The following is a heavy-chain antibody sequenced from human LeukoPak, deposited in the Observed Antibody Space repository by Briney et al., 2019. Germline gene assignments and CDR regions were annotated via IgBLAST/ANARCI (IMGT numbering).Heavy chain of an antibody. V-gene: IGHV3-23*01. CDR2: ISGSGGST. D-gene: IGHD6-13*01. Sequence: GGSLRLSCSASGFTFGSFAMCWVRQAPGKGLEWVSAISGSGGSTYYADSVKGRFTISRDNSKNTLYLQMNSLRAEDTAVYYCAKDSGSSWYALAFDTWGQGTMVTVSS. CDR3: AKDSGSSWYALAFDT. CDR1: GFTFGSFA. J-gene: IGHJ3*02.